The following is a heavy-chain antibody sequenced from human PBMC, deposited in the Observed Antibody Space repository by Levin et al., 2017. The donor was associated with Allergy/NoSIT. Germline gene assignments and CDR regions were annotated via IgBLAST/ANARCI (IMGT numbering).Heavy chain of an antibody. V-gene: IGHV3-66*01. D-gene: IGHD1-14*01. CDR1: GFTVSSNY. CDR3: ARDRGLYTRVYYGMDV. Sequence: GGSLRLSCAASGFTVSSNYMSWVRQAPGKGLEWVSVIYSGGSTYYADSVKGRFTISRDNSKNTLYLQMNSLRAEDTAVYYCARDRGLYTRVYYGMDVWGQGTTVTVSS. J-gene: IGHJ6*02. CDR2: IYSGGST.